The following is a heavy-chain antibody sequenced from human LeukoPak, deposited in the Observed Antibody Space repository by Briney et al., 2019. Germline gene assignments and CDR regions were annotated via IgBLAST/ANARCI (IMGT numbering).Heavy chain of an antibody. Sequence: GGSLRLSCAASGFTFSSYGMHRVRQAPGKGLEWVAVISYDGSNKYYADSVKGRFTISRDNSKNTLYLQMNSLRAEDTAVYYCAKGVNYYDSSGYSLDAFDIWGQGTMVTVSS. CDR2: ISYDGSNK. V-gene: IGHV3-30*18. J-gene: IGHJ3*02. D-gene: IGHD3-22*01. CDR1: GFTFSSYG. CDR3: AKGVNYYDSSGYSLDAFDI.